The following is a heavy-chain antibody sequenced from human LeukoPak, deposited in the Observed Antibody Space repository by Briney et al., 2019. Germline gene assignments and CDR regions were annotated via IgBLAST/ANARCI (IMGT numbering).Heavy chain of an antibody. V-gene: IGHV3-23*01. CDR3: ARMATILDY. D-gene: IGHD5-24*01. CDR2: ISASGGST. Sequence: PGGSLRLSCAASGFTFINFDMSWVRRAPGKGLEWVSTISASGGSTYYAGSVRGRFTISRDNSKNTLYLQMNSLRAEDTAVYYCARMATILDYWGQGTLVSVSS. CDR1: GFTFINFD. J-gene: IGHJ4*02.